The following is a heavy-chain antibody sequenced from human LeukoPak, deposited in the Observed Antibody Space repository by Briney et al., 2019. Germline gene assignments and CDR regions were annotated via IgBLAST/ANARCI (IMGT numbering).Heavy chain of an antibody. CDR1: GGSISSYY. D-gene: IGHD3-3*01. Sequence: SETLSLTCTVSGGSISSYYWSWIRQHPGKGLEWIGYIYYSGSTYYNPSLKSRVTISVNTSKNQFSLKLSSVTAADTAVYYCASAHYDFWSGTGGYFQHWGQGTLVTVSS. V-gene: IGHV4-59*06. CDR2: IYYSGST. CDR3: ASAHYDFWSGTGGYFQH. J-gene: IGHJ1*01.